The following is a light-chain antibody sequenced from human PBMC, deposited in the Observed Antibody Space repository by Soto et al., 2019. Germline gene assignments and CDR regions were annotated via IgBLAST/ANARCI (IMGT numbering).Light chain of an antibody. CDR1: SSDVGSYNL. CDR2: DVS. J-gene: IGLJ2*01. CDR3: CSYAGGSDLV. Sequence: QSVLTQPASVSGSPGQSITISCTGTSSDVGSYNLVSWYQQHPGKAPKLMIYDVSKRPSGASDRFSGSKSGNTASLTISGLQAEDEADYYCCSYAGGSDLVFGGGTKLTVL. V-gene: IGLV2-23*02.